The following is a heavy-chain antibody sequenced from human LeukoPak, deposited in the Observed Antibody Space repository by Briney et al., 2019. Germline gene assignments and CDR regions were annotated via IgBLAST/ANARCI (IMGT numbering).Heavy chain of an antibody. D-gene: IGHD2-2*01. J-gene: IGHJ3*02. CDR1: GGSIRSYY. V-gene: IGHV4-59*08. CDR2: VFHTGDT. Sequence: PSETLSLTCTVSGGSIRSYYWSWIRQPPGKGLEWIGYVFHTGDTNYNPSLKSRGTISVDTSKNQFSLKLSSVTAADTAVYYCARHVVVVPAAIDAFDIWGQGTMVTVSS. CDR3: ARHVVVVPAAIDAFDI.